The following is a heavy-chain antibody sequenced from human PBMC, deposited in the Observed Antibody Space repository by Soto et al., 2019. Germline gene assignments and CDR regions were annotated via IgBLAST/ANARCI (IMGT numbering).Heavy chain of an antibody. J-gene: IGHJ4*02. CDR3: ARVRDGYNHY. CDR1: GGSISSHY. Sequence: SETLSLTCTVSGGSISSHYWSWIRQPPGKGLEWIGYIYYSGSTNYNPSLKSRVTISVDTSKNQFSLKLSSVTAADTAVYYCARVRDGYNHYWGQGTLVTVSS. D-gene: IGHD5-12*01. V-gene: IGHV4-59*11. CDR2: IYYSGST.